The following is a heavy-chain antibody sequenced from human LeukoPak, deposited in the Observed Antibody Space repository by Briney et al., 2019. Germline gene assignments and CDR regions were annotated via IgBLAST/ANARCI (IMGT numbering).Heavy chain of an antibody. D-gene: IGHD3-3*01. J-gene: IGHJ6*02. CDR2: INGDGGDT. Sequence: GGSLRLSCAASGFTFRNYWMHWVRQAPGKGLVWVSRINGDGGDTSYADSVKGRFTISRDNAKNTLYLQMNSLRAEDTAVYYCAREHGGFYYYYGMDVWGQGTTVTVSS. V-gene: IGHV3-74*01. CDR1: GFTFRNYW. CDR3: AREHGGFYYYYGMDV.